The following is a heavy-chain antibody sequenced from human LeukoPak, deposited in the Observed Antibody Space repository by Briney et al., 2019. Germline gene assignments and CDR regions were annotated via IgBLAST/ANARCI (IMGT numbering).Heavy chain of an antibody. D-gene: IGHD2-15*01. CDR1: GYTFTSYG. J-gene: IGHJ5*02. CDR3: ARPRYCSGGSCIWFDP. V-gene: IGHV1-18*01. Sequence: ASVKVSCKASGYTFTSYGISWVRQAPGQGLEWMGWISAYNGNTNYAQKLQGRVTMTTDTSTSTAYMELRSLRSDDTAVYYCARPRYCSGGSCIWFDPWGQGTLVTVSS. CDR2: ISAYNGNT.